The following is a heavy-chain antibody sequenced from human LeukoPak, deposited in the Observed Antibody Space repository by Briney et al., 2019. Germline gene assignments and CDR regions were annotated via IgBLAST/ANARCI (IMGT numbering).Heavy chain of an antibody. V-gene: IGHV4-61*02. Sequence: NASQTLSLTCTVSGGSISSGSYYWSWIRQPAGKGLEWIGRIYTSGSTNYNPSLKSRVTISVDTSKNQFSLKLSSVTAADTAVYYCARCPYSSGRRGDYWGQGTLVTVSS. CDR1: GGSISSGSYY. J-gene: IGHJ4*02. CDR2: IYTSGST. CDR3: ARCPYSSGRRGDY. D-gene: IGHD6-19*01.